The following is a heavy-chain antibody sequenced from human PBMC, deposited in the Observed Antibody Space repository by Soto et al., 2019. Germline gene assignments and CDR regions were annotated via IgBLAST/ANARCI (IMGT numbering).Heavy chain of an antibody. Sequence: SGPTLVNPTQTLTLTCTFSGFSLTTNGRCLSWIRQPPGKALEWLALIDWDDNTYYSTSLNNRLTLSKDTSKNQVVLLVRHMGPVDTATYYCARIPCGNYYTENFFDPWGQGIPVTVSS. CDR3: ARIPCGNYYTENFFDP. CDR2: IDWDDNT. V-gene: IGHV2-70*01. D-gene: IGHD3-22*01. J-gene: IGHJ5*02. CDR1: GFSLTTNGRC.